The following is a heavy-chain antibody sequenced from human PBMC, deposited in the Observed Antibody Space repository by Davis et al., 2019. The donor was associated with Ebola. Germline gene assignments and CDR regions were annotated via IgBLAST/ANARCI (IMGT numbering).Heavy chain of an antibody. D-gene: IGHD1-26*01. V-gene: IGHV3-21*04. CDR1: GFTFSSYS. CDR2: ISSSSSYI. Sequence: GESLKISCAASGFTFSSYSMNWVRQAPGKGLEWVSSISSSSSYIYYADSVKGRFTISRDNAKNSLYLQMNSLRTEDTALYYCAKDISRSGSYYYYYGMDVWGQGTTVTVSS. CDR3: AKDISRSGSYYYYYGMDV. J-gene: IGHJ6*02.